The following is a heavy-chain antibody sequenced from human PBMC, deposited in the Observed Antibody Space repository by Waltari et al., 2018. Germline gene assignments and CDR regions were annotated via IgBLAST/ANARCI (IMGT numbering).Heavy chain of an antibody. CDR2: SYPGDSDP. CDR3: ARLRYSYLPKWFDP. Sequence: EVQLVQSGAEVKKPGESLKISCKGSGYSFTSYWIGWVRQMAGKGLEWMGFSYPGDSDPRYSPSFPGQVTISAHKSISTAYLQWSSLKASDTAMYYCARLRYSYLPKWFDPWGQGTLVTVSS. J-gene: IGHJ5*02. D-gene: IGHD5-18*01. CDR1: GYSFTSYW. V-gene: IGHV5-51*03.